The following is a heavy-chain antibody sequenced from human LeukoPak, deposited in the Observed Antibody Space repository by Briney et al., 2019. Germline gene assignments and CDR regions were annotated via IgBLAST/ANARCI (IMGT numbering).Heavy chain of an antibody. J-gene: IGHJ4*02. V-gene: IGHV1-18*04. CDR1: GYTFTSYG. D-gene: IGHD3-10*01. CDR2: ISAYNGNT. Sequence: ASVKVSCKASGYTFTSYGISWVRQAPGQGLEWMGWISAYNGNTNYAQKLQGRVTMTTDTSTSTAYMELRSLRSDDTAVYYCGRDRLLLWLGELLSPAPFDYWGQGTLVTVSS. CDR3: GRDRLLLWLGELLSPAPFDY.